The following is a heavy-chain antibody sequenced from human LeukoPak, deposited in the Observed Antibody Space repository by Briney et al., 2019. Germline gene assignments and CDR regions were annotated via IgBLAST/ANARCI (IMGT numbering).Heavy chain of an antibody. CDR3: VRAGWLLDEGNYYYGMDV. V-gene: IGHV1-69*04. CDR1: GGTFSSYA. D-gene: IGHD6-19*01. Sequence: ASVKVSYKASGGTFSSYAISWVRQAPGQGLEWMGRIIPILGIANYAQKFQGRVTITADKSTSTAYMELSSLRSEDTAVYYCVRAGWLLDEGNYYYGMDVWGQGTMVTVSS. J-gene: IGHJ6*02. CDR2: IIPILGIA.